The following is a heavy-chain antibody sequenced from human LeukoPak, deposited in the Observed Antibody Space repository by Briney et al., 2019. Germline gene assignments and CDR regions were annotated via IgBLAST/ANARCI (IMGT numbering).Heavy chain of an antibody. D-gene: IGHD1-26*01. CDR2: IYYSGST. V-gene: IGHV4-39*01. CDR1: GGSISSSSYY. CDR3: AEIVGATIGY. Sequence: SETLSLTCTVPGGSISSSSYYWGWIRQPPGKGLEWIGSIYYSGSTYYNPSLKSRVTISVDTSKNQFSLKLSSVTAADTAVYYCAEIVGATIGYWGQGTLVTVSS. J-gene: IGHJ4*02.